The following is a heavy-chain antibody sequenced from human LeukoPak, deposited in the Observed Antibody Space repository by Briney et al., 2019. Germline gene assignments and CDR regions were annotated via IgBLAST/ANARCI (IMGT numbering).Heavy chain of an antibody. CDR3: ARDGLSRDFLTGYYMGAFDV. CDR2: INHSGST. Sequence: PSETLSLTCAVYGGSFSGYYWSWIRQPPGKGLEWIGEINHSGSTNYNPSLKSRVTISVDTSKNQFSLKLSSVTAADTAVYYCARDGLSRDFLTGYYMGAFDVWGPGTMVTVSS. V-gene: IGHV4-34*01. CDR1: GGSFSGYY. D-gene: IGHD3-9*01. J-gene: IGHJ3*01.